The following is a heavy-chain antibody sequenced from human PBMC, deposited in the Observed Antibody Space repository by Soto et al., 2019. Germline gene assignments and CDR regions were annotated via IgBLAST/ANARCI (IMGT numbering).Heavy chain of an antibody. J-gene: IGHJ6*02. V-gene: IGHV1-8*01. CDR3: ASYSGSYRGSTYGMDV. D-gene: IGHD1-26*01. CDR1: GYTFTSYD. Sequence: ASVKVSCNASGYTFTSYDINWVRQATGQGLEWMGWMNPNSGNTGYAQKFQGRVTMTRNTSISTAYMELSSLRSEDTAVYYCASYSGSYRGSTYGMDVWGQGTTVTVSS. CDR2: MNPNSGNT.